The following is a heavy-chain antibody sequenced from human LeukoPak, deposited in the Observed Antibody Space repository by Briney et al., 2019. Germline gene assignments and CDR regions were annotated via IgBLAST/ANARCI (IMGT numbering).Heavy chain of an antibody. CDR2: ISAYNGNT. CDR3: VRPTNPYDSSGSLGY. V-gene: IGHV1-18*01. D-gene: IGHD3-22*01. J-gene: IGHJ4*02. CDR1: GYTFTSYG. Sequence: ASVKVSCKASGYTFTSYGISWVRQAPGQGLEWMGWISAYNGNTNYAQKLQGRVTMTTDTSTSTAYMELRNLRSDDTAVYYCVRPTNPYDSSGSLGYWGQGTLVTVSS.